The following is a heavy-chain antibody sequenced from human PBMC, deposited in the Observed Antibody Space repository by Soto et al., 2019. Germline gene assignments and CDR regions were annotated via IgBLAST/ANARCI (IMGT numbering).Heavy chain of an antibody. Sequence: SGKGSCKASGGTFSSYAISWVRQAPGQGLEWMGGIIPIFGTTNYAQKFQGRVTITADESTSTAYMELSSLRAEDTAVYYCARNQRGRDYFYYGTDVRGEVTTVTVSS. CDR2: IIPIFGTT. CDR3: ARNQRGRDYFYYGTDV. J-gene: IGHJ6*04. CDR1: GGTFSSYA. V-gene: IGHV1-69*13. D-gene: IGHD3-10*01.